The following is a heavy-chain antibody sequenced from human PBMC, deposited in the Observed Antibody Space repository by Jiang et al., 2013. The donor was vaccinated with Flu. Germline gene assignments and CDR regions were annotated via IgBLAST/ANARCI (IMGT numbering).Heavy chain of an antibody. CDR2: INHSGST. D-gene: IGHD3-22*01. V-gene: IGHV4-34*01. CDR3: AGGGAYYYDSSGYYNYYYGMDV. J-gene: IGHJ6*02. CDR1: GGSFSGYY. Sequence: LLKPSETLSLTCAVYGGSFSGYYWSWIRQPPGKGLEWIGEINHSGSTNYNPSLKSRVTISVDTSKNQFSLKLSSVTAADTAVYYCAGGGAYYYDSSGYYNYYYGMDVWGQGTTVTVSS.